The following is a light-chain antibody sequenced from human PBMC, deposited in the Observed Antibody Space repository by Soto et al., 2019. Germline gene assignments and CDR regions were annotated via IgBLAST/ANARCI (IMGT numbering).Light chain of an antibody. CDR2: DAS. J-gene: IGKJ4*01. CDR1: QTIATY. V-gene: IGKV1-39*01. CDR3: QQTFSNFVS. Sequence: DIRITHSPSSRSSSIGYIFTITCLSSQTIATYLHCFQLKPGEAPNLLIYDASSLQSGVPSRFSGSGSGTDFTLTITNLQPEDFGTYYCQQTFSNFVSFGGGTKVDIK.